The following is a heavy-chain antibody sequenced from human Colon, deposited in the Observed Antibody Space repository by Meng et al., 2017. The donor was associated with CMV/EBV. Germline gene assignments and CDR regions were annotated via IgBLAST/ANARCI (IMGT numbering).Heavy chain of an antibody. Sequence: SETLSLTCTVSGGSISSYYWTWIRQPPGKDLEWIGDIYHTGTTNHNPSLKSRVTISLDTSNNQFSLKLTSVTAADTAVYYCAGGGYNWKTFDYWGQGTLVTVSS. CDR2: IYHTGTT. V-gene: IGHV4-59*04. CDR1: GGSISSYY. D-gene: IGHD1-20*01. CDR3: AGGGYNWKTFDY. J-gene: IGHJ4*02.